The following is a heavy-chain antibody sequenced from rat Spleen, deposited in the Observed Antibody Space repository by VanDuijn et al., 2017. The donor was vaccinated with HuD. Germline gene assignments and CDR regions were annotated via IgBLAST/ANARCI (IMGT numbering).Heavy chain of an antibody. Sequence: QVQLKESGPGLVQPSQTLSLTCTVSGFSLTSYHMHWVRQPPGKGLEWMGVMWSDGDTSYNSALKSRLSISRDTSKSQVFLKMKCLQTEDTATYCCSGVPKLGAPFDYWGQGLMVTVSS. CDR1: GFSLTSYH. D-gene: IGHD5-1*01. V-gene: IGHV2-32*01. J-gene: IGHJ2*01. CDR3: SGVPKLGAPFDY. CDR2: MWSDGDT.